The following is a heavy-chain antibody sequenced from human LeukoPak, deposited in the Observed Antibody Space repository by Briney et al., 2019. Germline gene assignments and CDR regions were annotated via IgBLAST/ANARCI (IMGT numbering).Heavy chain of an antibody. CDR3: ARDVREGSGYSADY. V-gene: IGHV1-46*01. Sequence: ASVNVSCKASGYTFTTYSMHWVRQAPGQGLEWMGIINPSGGHTAYAQKFLGRATVTSDTSTSTVYMELSSLRSADTAVYYCARDVREGSGYSADYWGQGTLVTVSS. CDR1: GYTFTTYS. D-gene: IGHD3-22*01. J-gene: IGHJ4*02. CDR2: INPSGGHT.